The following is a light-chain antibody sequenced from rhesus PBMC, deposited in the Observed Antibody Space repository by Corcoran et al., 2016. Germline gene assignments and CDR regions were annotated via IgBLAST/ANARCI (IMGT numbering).Light chain of an antibody. CDR3: LQYNSNPPT. CDR2: AAS. CDR1: EDIYTY. Sequence: DIQMTQSPSSLSASIGDRVTITCRASEDIYTYLNWYQQKPQKAPKRLIYAASNLESGVPSRFSGSGSGTDFTLTISSLQPEDFASYYCLQYNSNPPTFGPGTKLDIK. J-gene: IGKJ3*01. V-gene: IGKV1-43*01.